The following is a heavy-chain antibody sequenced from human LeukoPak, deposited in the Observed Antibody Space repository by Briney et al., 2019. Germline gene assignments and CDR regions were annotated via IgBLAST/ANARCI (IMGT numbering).Heavy chain of an antibody. CDR3: ARDAPLGGFDY. Sequence: GGSLRLSCAASGFTFSSYSMNWVRQPPGKGLEWVSSISRSSSYIYYADSVKGRFTISRDNAKNSLYLQMNSLRAEDTAVYYCARDAPLGGFDYWGQGTLVTVSS. D-gene: IGHD3-10*01. V-gene: IGHV3-21*01. CDR2: ISRSSSYI. J-gene: IGHJ4*02. CDR1: GFTFSSYS.